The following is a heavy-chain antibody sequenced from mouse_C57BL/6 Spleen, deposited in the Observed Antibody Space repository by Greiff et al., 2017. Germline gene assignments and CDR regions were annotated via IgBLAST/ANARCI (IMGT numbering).Heavy chain of an antibody. J-gene: IGHJ1*03. V-gene: IGHV1-19*01. CDR3: ARWRCDCEFAG. Sequence: EVQLVESGAVLVKPGASVKMSCKASGYTFSDYCMNWVKQSHGKSLEWIGAINPGNGGTSYNQKFKGKATLTGDKASSTAYMELNSLTSEDSAVYYCARWRCDCEFAGWGNGTMVTVS. CDR2: INPGNGGT. CDR1: GYTFSDYC.